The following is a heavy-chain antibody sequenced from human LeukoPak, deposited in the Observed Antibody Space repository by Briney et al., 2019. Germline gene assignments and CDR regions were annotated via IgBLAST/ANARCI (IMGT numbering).Heavy chain of an antibody. CDR2: ISYDGSNK. J-gene: IGHJ4*02. CDR3: ARGWFGELLYSTFDY. V-gene: IGHV3-30-3*01. Sequence: PGGSLRLSCAASGFTFSSYAMHWVRQAPGKGLEWVAVISYDGSNKYYADSVKGRFTISRDNSKNTLYLQMNSLRAEDTAVYYCARGWFGELLYSTFDYWGQGTLVTVSS. D-gene: IGHD3-10*01. CDR1: GFTFSSYA.